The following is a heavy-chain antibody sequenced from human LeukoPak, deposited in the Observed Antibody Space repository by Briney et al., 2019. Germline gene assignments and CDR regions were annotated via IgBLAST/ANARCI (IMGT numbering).Heavy chain of an antibody. D-gene: IGHD3-10*01. CDR1: GGSISSYY. Sequence: SETLSLTCTVSGGSISSYYWSWIRQPPGKGLEWIGYIYYSGSTNYNPSLKSRVTISVDTSKNQFSLKLSSVTAADTAVYYCARVPYGSGSYYHYWGQGTLVTVSS. CDR3: ARVPYGSGSYYHY. CDR2: IYYSGST. V-gene: IGHV4-59*12. J-gene: IGHJ4*02.